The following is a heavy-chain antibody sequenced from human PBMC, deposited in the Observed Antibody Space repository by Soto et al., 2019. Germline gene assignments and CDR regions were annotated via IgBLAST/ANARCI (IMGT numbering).Heavy chain of an antibody. D-gene: IGHD1-26*01. CDR1: GFTFSSCD. CDR2: ISFGGSNE. CDR3: AMVVGATSLFDD. Sequence: GGSLRLSCAASGFTFSSCDMHWVRQAPGKGLEWVAVISFGGSNEYYADSVKGRFTISRDNSKNTLYLQMSSLRPEDTAVYYCAMVVGATSLFDDWGQGTQVTVSS. J-gene: IGHJ4*02. V-gene: IGHV3-33*01.